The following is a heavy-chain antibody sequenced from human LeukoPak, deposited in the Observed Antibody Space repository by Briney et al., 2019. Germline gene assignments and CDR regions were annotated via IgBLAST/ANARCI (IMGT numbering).Heavy chain of an antibody. D-gene: IGHD2-15*01. CDR1: GFTFSSYA. Sequence: GGSLRLSCAASGFTFSSYAMSWVRQAPGKGLGWVSAISGSGGSTYYADSVKGRFTISRENSKNTLYPQMNSLRAEDTAVYYCAKVLTRYCSGGSCSGYFQHWGQGTLVTVSS. J-gene: IGHJ1*01. V-gene: IGHV3-23*01. CDR3: AKVLTRYCSGGSCSGYFQH. CDR2: ISGSGGST.